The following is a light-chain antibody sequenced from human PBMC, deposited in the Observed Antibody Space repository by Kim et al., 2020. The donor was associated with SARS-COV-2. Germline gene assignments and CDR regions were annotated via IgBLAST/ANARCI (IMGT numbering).Light chain of an antibody. Sequence: VSRGDRVTITCRASQSISRYLNWYQQKVGKAPKLLISAPSNLQDGVPSRFSGSGSGTDFTFTISSLQPEDFATYYCQQSYTTPRTFGQGTKVDIK. CDR2: APS. CDR1: QSISRY. J-gene: IGKJ1*01. CDR3: QQSYTTPRT. V-gene: IGKV1-39*01.